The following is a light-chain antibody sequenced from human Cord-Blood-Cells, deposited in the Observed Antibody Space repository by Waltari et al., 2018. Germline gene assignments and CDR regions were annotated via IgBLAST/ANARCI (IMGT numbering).Light chain of an antibody. CDR2: DVS. CDR3: SSYTSSSTVV. CDR1: SSDVGGYNY. Sequence: QSALTQPASVSGSPGQSITISCTGTSSDVGGYNYVSWYQQHPGKAPTLMIYDVSNRPSGVFNRFSGSKTGNTASLTISGLQAEDEADYYCSSYTSSSTVVFGGGTKLTVL. J-gene: IGLJ2*01. V-gene: IGLV2-14*01.